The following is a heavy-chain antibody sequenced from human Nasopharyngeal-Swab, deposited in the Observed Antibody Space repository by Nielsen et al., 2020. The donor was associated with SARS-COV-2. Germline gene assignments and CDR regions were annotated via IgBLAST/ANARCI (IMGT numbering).Heavy chain of an antibody. J-gene: IGHJ4*02. Sequence: IRQPPGKGLEWIGYIYYSGSTDYDPSLKSRVTISVDTSKNQFSLKLSSVTAADTAVYYCARGGAARPGFDYWGQGTLVTVSS. D-gene: IGHD6-6*01. CDR3: ARGGAARPGFDY. V-gene: IGHV4-31*02. CDR2: IYYSGST.